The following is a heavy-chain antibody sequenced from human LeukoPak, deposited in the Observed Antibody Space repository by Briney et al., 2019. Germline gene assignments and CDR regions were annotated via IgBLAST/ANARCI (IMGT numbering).Heavy chain of an antibody. CDR3: ARELDCSSTSCEVGGGFDY. J-gene: IGHJ4*02. CDR1: AGSISSSSYY. D-gene: IGHD2-2*01. CDR2: IYYRGPT. Sequence: SETLSLTCTVSAGSISSSSYYWGWIRQPPGKVLPSIRSIYYRGPTYYHPSLKSRVTISVDPSKTQFSLKLSSVTAADTAVYHCARELDCSSTSCEVGGGFDYWGQGTLVTVSS. V-gene: IGHV4-39*01.